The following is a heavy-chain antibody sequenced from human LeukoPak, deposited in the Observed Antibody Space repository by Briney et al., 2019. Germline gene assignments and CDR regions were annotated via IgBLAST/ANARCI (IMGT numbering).Heavy chain of an antibody. D-gene: IGHD2-2*01. CDR3: ARGRADCSSTSCPPMDAFDI. CDR1: GGSLSSYY. J-gene: IGHJ3*02. Sequence: SETLSLTCTVSGGSLSSYYWSWIRQPPGKGLEWIGYIYYSGSTNYNPSLKSRVTISVDTSKNQFSLKLSSVTAADTAVYYCARGRADCSSTSCPPMDAFDIWGQGTMVTVSS. CDR2: IYYSGST. V-gene: IGHV4-59*01.